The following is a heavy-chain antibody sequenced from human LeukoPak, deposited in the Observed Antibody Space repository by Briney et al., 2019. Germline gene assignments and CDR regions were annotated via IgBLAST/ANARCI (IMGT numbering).Heavy chain of an antibody. J-gene: IGHJ4*02. Sequence: PGGSLRLSCAASGFTFSSYSMNWVRQAPGKGLEWVSYISSSSSTIYYADSVKGRFTISRDNAKNSLYLQMNSLRAEDTAVYYCARGIVATILGFDYWGQGTLVTVSS. V-gene: IGHV3-48*04. CDR2: ISSSSSTI. CDR1: GFTFSSYS. D-gene: IGHD5-12*01. CDR3: ARGIVATILGFDY.